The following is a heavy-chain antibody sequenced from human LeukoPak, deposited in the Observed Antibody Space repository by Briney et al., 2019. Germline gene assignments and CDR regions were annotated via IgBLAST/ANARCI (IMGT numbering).Heavy chain of an antibody. V-gene: IGHV5-51*01. D-gene: IGHD6-19*01. J-gene: IGHJ4*02. CDR1: GYSFPNYW. CDR3: ARRGSGWYGDY. CDR2: IHPGDDDT. Sequence: GESLKLSFKVSGYSFPNYWIDWVRQIPGKGLEWMGIIHPGDDDTRYSQSFEGQVTNSCDKYISSAYLQWNSLKASDTAIYYCARRGSGWYGDYWGLGTLVTVSS.